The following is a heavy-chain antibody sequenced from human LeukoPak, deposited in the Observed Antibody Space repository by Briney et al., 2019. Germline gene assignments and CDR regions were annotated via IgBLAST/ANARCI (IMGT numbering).Heavy chain of an antibody. J-gene: IGHJ5*01. CDR3: ARESAYYDFWSGSDNNWFDS. CDR1: SDSISSYY. V-gene: IGHV4-59*01. Sequence: SETLSLTCTVSSDSISSYYWNWIRQPPGKGLEWIGYIYYSGSTNYNPSLKSRVTISVDTSKNQFSLKLTSVTAADTAVYYCARESAYYDFWSGSDNNWFDSWGQGTLVTVSS. CDR2: IYYSGST. D-gene: IGHD3-3*01.